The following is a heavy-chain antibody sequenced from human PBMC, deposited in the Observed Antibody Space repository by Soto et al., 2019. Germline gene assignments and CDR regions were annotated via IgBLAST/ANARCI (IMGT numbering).Heavy chain of an antibody. CDR2: IFHNGNT. V-gene: IGHV4-4*02. CDR1: GGSISSSNW. Sequence: QVQLQESGPGLVKPSGTLYLTCAVSGGSISSSNWWSWVRQPPGKGLEWIGEIFHNGNTYSNPSLTGRVTMSVYKSKNQFSLNLNSVTAADTAVYYCASRTYAMDVWGQGTTVTVSS. CDR3: ASRTYAMDV. J-gene: IGHJ6*02.